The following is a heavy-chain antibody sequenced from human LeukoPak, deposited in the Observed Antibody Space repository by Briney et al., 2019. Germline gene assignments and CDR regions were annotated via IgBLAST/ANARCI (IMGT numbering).Heavy chain of an antibody. CDR2: ISSSSSYI. CDR1: GFTFSSYS. Sequence: GSLRLSCAASGFTFSSYSMNWVRQAPGKGLEWVSSISSSSSYIYYADSVKGRFTISRDNAKNSLYLQMNSLRAEDTAVYYCARDRFREREYYDSSGYYQNWGQGTLVTVSS. D-gene: IGHD3-22*01. J-gene: IGHJ4*02. V-gene: IGHV3-21*01. CDR3: ARDRFREREYYDSSGYYQN.